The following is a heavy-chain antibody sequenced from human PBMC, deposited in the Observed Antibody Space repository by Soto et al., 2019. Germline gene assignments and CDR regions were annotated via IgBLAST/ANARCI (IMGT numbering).Heavy chain of an antibody. D-gene: IGHD7-27*01. CDR3: GTDHWGGAFDL. Sequence: EVQVVESGGGLVQPGGSLRLSCAASDFTISPYWMTWVRQTPGQGLEFVANIKEDGSVRNYVDSVKGRFTISRDNAKHSLYLQMNSLRAEDTAVYYCGTDHWGGAFDLWGQGTTFTVSS. CDR2: IKEDGSVR. J-gene: IGHJ3*01. V-gene: IGHV3-7*01. CDR1: DFTISPYW.